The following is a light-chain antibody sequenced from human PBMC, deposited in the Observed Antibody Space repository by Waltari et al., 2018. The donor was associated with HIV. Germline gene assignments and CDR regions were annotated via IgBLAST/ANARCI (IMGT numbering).Light chain of an antibody. V-gene: IGLV1-51*01. CDR1: RSNTGTTF. CDR2: DNT. CDR3: RTWDSSLSAWV. Sequence: QSVLTQPPSVSAAPGQKVPISCSGSRSNTGTTFVSWFQQLPGTAPKLLIYDNTRRPSGIPDRFSGSKSGTSATLGITGLQSGDEADYYCRTWDSSLSAWVFGGGTKLTVL. J-gene: IGLJ2*01.